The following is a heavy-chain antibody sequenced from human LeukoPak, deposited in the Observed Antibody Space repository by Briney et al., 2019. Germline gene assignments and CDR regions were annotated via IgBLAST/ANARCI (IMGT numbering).Heavy chain of an antibody. D-gene: IGHD3-3*01. V-gene: IGHV3-11*04. CDR3: AGRFDFWSGYYGWFDT. J-gene: IGHJ5*02. CDR1: GFTFNNYY. CDR2: ISISGYSN. Sequence: GGSLRLSCAASGFTFNNYYMSWIRRAPGKGLEWISYISISGYSNYYADSVKGRFTFFRTTAKNSLLLQMNNLSPEDAAFYYCAGRFDFWSGYYGWFDTWGKGTLVTVSS.